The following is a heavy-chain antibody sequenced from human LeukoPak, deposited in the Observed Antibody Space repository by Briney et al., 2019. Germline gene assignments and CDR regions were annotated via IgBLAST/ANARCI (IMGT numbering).Heavy chain of an antibody. V-gene: IGHV3-7*03. D-gene: IGHD1-1*01. Sequence: GGSLRLSCAASGFTFSSYWMSWVRQAPGKGLEWVANIKQDGNEKYYVDSVKGRFTISRDNAKNSLYLQMNSLRAEDTAVYYCARDQRNWNGDWFDPWGQGTLVTVSS. CDR2: IKQDGNEK. CDR3: ARDQRNWNGDWFDP. CDR1: GFTFSSYW. J-gene: IGHJ5*02.